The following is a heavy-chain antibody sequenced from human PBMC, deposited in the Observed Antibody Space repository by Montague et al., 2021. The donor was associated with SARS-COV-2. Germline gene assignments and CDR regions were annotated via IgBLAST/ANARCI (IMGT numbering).Heavy chain of an antibody. CDR2: INHGGST. J-gene: IGHJ6*03. Sequence: SETLSLTCAVHGTSFSGYYWNWIRQPPGEGLEWIGEINHGGSTKYSPSLKSRLTISADTSKNQFSLKLTSVAAADTAVYYCVRLRDGVVPSPILGVGPYYSYYYMDVWGRGTTVTVSS. CDR3: VRLRDGVVPSPILGVGPYYSYYYMDV. V-gene: IGHV4-34*01. CDR1: GTSFSGYY. D-gene: IGHD3-10*01.